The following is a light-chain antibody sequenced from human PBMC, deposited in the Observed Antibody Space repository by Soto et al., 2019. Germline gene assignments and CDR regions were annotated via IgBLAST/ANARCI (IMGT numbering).Light chain of an antibody. Sequence: QSVLAQPASVSGSPGQSITISCTGTSSDVGGYNFVSWYQQHPGKAPKLMIYEVSNRPSGVSNRFSGSKSGNTASLTISGLRAEDEADYYCNSYTSSNTYVVFGGGTKLTVL. CDR2: EVS. J-gene: IGLJ2*01. CDR3: NSYTSSNTYVV. V-gene: IGLV2-14*01. CDR1: SSDVGGYNF.